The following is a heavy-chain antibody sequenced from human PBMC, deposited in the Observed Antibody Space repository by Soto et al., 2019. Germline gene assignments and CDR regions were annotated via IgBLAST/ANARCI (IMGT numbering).Heavy chain of an antibody. Sequence: GGSLRLSCTASGFTFGDYAMSWFRQAPGKGLEWVGFIRSKAYGGTTEYAASVKGRFTISRDDSKSIAYLQMNSLKTEDTAVYYCTRGLDSGYDKMYYFDYWGQGTLVTVSS. CDR1: GFTFGDYA. CDR3: TRGLDSGYDKMYYFDY. CDR2: IRSKAYGGTT. D-gene: IGHD5-12*01. J-gene: IGHJ4*02. V-gene: IGHV3-49*03.